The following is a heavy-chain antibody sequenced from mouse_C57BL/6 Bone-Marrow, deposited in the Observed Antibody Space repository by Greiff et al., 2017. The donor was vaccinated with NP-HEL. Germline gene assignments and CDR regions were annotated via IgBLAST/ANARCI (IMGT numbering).Heavy chain of an antibody. Sequence: DVQLVESGGGLVQPKGSLKLSCAASGFSFNTYAMNWVRQAPGKGLEWVARIRSKSNNYATYYADSVKDRFTISRDDSESMLYLQMNNLKTEDTAMYYCVRGYPYYYAMDYWGQGTSVTVSS. J-gene: IGHJ4*01. CDR2: IRSKSNNYAT. CDR1: GFSFNTYA. D-gene: IGHD2-2*01. CDR3: VRGYPYYYAMDY. V-gene: IGHV10-1*01.